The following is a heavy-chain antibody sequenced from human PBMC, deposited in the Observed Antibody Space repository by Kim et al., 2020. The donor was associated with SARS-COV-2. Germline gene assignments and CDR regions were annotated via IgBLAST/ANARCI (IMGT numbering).Heavy chain of an antibody. CDR2: IKSKTDGGTT. J-gene: IGHJ6*02. D-gene: IGHD3-10*01. Sequence: GGSLRLSCAASGLTFSNAWMSWVRQAPGKGLEWVGRIKSKTDGGTTDYAAPVKGRFTISRDDSKNTLYLQMNSLKTEDTAVYYCTTDIWFGELSYGMDVWGQGTTVTVSS. CDR3: TTDIWFGELSYGMDV. CDR1: GLTFSNAW. V-gene: IGHV3-15*01.